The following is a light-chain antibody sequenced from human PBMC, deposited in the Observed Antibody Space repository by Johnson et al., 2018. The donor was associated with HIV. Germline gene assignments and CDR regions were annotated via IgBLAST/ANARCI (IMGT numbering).Light chain of an antibody. CDR2: DNN. V-gene: IGLV1-51*01. CDR3: GTWDSRLRCGF. J-gene: IGLJ1*01. CDR1: SYNIGNNY. Sequence: QSVLTQPPSVSAAPGQKVTISCSGSSYNIGNNYVSWYQQLPGTAPKLLIYDNNKRPSGIPDRFSGSKSGTSATLGIPGLPTGDEADYYCGTWDSRLRCGFFGTGTKVTVL.